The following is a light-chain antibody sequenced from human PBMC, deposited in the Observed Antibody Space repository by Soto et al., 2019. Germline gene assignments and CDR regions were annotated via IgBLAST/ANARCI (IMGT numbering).Light chain of an antibody. V-gene: IGLV1-47*02. CDR2: SNI. CDR1: RFNIGINS. Sequence: QAVVTQPPSVSGTPGQRVTISCSGSRFNIGINSVYWYQHLPGTAPKLLIYSNIQRPSGVPDRFSGSKSGTSASLAISGLRSEDEADYYCAAWDDGLSGPVFGGGTKLTVL. CDR3: AAWDDGLSGPV. J-gene: IGLJ3*02.